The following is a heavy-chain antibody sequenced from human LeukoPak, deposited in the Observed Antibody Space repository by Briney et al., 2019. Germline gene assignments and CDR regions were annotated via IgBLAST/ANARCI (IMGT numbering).Heavy chain of an antibody. CDR2: IIPIFGTA. Sequence: ASVKVSCKASGGTFSSYAISWVRQAPGQGLEWMGGIIPIFGTANYAQKFQGRVTITADESTSTAHMELSSLRSEDKAVYYCARYGRYSGYDFEYWGQGTLVTVSS. J-gene: IGHJ4*02. CDR1: GGTFSSYA. CDR3: ARYGRYSGYDFEY. D-gene: IGHD5-12*01. V-gene: IGHV1-69*01.